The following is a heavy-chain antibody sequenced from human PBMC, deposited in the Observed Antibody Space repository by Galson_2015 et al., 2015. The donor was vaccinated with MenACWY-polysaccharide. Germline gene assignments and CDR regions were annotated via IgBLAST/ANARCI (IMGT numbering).Heavy chain of an antibody. V-gene: IGHV3-23*01. CDR3: ASPLYGWVGYFDY. CDR2: ISGSGGST. J-gene: IGHJ4*02. D-gene: IGHD3-10*01. CDR1: GFTFSSYA. Sequence: SLRLSCAASGFTFSSYAMSWVRQAPGKGLEWVSAISGSGGSTYYADSVKGRFTISRDNSKNTLYLQMNSLRAEDTAVYYCASPLYGWVGYFDYWGQGTLVTVSS.